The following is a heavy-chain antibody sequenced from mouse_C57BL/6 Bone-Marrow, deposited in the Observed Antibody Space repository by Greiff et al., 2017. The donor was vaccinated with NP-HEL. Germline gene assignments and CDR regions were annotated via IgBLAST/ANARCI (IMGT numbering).Heavy chain of an antibody. D-gene: IGHD1-1*01. CDR1: GFSFNTYA. J-gene: IGHJ3*01. Sequence: EVHLVESGGGLVQPKGSLKLSCAASGFSFNTYAMNWVRQAPGKGLEWVARIRSKSNNYATYYADSVKDRFTISRDDSESMLYLQMNNLKTEDTAMYYCVRHGDPLYGGSSPWFAYWGQGTLVTVSA. V-gene: IGHV10-1*01. CDR3: VRHGDPLYGGSSPWFAY. CDR2: IRSKSNNYAT.